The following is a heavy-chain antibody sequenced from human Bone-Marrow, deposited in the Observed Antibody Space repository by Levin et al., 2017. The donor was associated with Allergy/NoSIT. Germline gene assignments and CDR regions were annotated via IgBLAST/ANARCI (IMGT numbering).Heavy chain of an antibody. J-gene: IGHJ4*02. CDR1: GYTFTSYA. V-gene: IGHV1-3*01. D-gene: IGHD6-19*01. Sequence: KISCKASGYTFTSYAMHWVRQAPGQRLEWMGWINAGNGNTEYSQKFQGRVTITRDTSANTAYMDLRSLRSEDTAVYYCARVDSSGWFGDYWGQGTLVTVSS. CDR2: INAGNGNT. CDR3: ARVDSSGWFGDY.